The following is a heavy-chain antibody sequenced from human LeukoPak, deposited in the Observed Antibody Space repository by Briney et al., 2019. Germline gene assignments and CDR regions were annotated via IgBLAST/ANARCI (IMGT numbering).Heavy chain of an antibody. CDR2: IYTSGST. J-gene: IGHJ4*02. CDR1: GDSISSARYY. V-gene: IGHV4-61*02. Sequence: SETLSLTCSVSGDSISSARYYWSWIRQPAGKGLEWIGRIYTSGSTDYNPSLKSRVTISVDTSKNQFSLKLRSVTAAETAVYYCAREREGPYGYLDYWGQGTLVTVSS. D-gene: IGHD4-17*01. CDR3: AREREGPYGYLDY.